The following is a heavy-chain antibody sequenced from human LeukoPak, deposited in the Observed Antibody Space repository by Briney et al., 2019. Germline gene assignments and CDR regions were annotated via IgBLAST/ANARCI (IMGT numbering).Heavy chain of an antibody. J-gene: IGHJ3*01. Sequence: GGSLRLSCAASGFTFSMYAMYWVRQAPGKGLEYVSAISSNGGSTYYASSVKGRFTISRDNSKNTLYLQLGSLRAEDMAVYYCARPGYTAGYDLWGQGTLVTVSS. V-gene: IGHV3-64*01. CDR1: GFTFSMYA. CDR2: ISSNGGST. CDR3: ARPGYTAGYDL. D-gene: IGHD3-9*01.